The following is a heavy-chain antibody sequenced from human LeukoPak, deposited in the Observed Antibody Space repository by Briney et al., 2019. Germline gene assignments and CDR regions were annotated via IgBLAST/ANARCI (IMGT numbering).Heavy chain of an antibody. D-gene: IGHD6-19*01. Sequence: SETLSLTCTVSGGSISSYYWSWIRQPAGRGLEWIGRIYTSGSTNYNPSLKSRVTMSVDTSKNQFSLKLSSVTAADTAVYYCARVADPPPTGWLVRASGYYYGMDVWGQGTTVTVSS. CDR3: ARVADPPPTGWLVRASGYYYGMDV. J-gene: IGHJ6*02. CDR1: GGSISSYY. V-gene: IGHV4-4*07. CDR2: IYTSGST.